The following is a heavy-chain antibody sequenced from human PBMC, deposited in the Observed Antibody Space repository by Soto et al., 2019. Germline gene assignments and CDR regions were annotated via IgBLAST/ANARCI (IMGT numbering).Heavy chain of an antibody. CDR1: GFTFSSYA. CDR2: ISGSGGST. J-gene: IGHJ5*02. CDR3: AKGQRDRDGYNSNWFDP. Sequence: GGSLRLSCAASGFTFSSYAMSWVRQAPGKGLELVSAISGSGGSTYYADSVKGRFTISRDNSKNTLYLQMNSLRAEDTAVYYCAKGQRDRDGYNSNWFDPWGQGTLVTVSS. D-gene: IGHD5-12*01. V-gene: IGHV3-23*01.